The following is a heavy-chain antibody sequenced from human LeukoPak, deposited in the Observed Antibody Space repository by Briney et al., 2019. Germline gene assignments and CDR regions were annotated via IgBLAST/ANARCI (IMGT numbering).Heavy chain of an antibody. V-gene: IGHV4-39*07. J-gene: IGHJ6*02. CDR2: IYYSGST. Sequence: SETLSLTCTVSGGSISSSSYYWGWIRQPPGKGLEWIGSIYYSGSTYYNPSLKSRVTISVDTSKNQFSLKLSSVTAADTAVYYCAREEGSTYYYYGMDVWGQGTTVTVSS. CDR3: AREEGSTYYYYGMDV. CDR1: GGSISSSSYY.